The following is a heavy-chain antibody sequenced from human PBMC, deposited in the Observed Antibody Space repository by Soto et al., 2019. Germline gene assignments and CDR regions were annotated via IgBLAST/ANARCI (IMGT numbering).Heavy chain of an antibody. CDR2: IRSKAYGGTT. CDR1: GFTFGDYA. J-gene: IGHJ6*02. Sequence: PGGSLRLSCTASGFTFGDYAMSWVRQAPGKGLEWVGFIRSKAYGGTTEYAASVKGRFTISRDDSKSIAYLQMNSLKTGDTAVYYCTRDRGXMYYDFWSGSVYSSGMDVWGQGTTVTV. CDR3: TRDRGXMYYDFWSGSVYSSGMDV. V-gene: IGHV3-49*04. D-gene: IGHD3-3*01.